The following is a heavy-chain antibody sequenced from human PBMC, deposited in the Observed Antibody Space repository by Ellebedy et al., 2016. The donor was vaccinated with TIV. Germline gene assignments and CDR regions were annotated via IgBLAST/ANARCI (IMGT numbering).Heavy chain of an antibody. D-gene: IGHD2-2*01. CDR2: IYYSGST. J-gene: IGHJ4*02. CDR1: GGSISSSSYY. CDR3: ARSDCTSTNCFLLEIDY. V-gene: IGHV4-39*01. Sequence: MPSETLSLTCTVSGGSISSSSYYWGWIRQPPGKGLEWIGSIYYSGSTYYNPSLKSRVTISVDTSKNQFSLKLSSVTAADTAVYYCARSDCTSTNCFLLEIDYWGQGTLVTVSS.